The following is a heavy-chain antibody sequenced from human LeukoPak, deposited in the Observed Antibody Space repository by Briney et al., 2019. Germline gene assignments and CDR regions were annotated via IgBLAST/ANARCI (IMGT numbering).Heavy chain of an antibody. Sequence: PGGSLRLSCAASGFTFSSYAMSWVRQAPGKGLEWVSAISGSGGSTYYADSVKGRFTISRDNSKNTLYLQMSSLRAEDTAVYYCAKDLGSVTTSLVWGQGTLVTVSS. CDR3: AKDLGSVTTSLV. CDR2: ISGSGGST. D-gene: IGHD4-17*01. J-gene: IGHJ4*02. V-gene: IGHV3-23*01. CDR1: GFTFSSYA.